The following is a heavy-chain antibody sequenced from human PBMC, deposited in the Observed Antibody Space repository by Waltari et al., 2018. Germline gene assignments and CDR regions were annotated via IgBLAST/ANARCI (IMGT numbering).Heavy chain of an antibody. V-gene: IGHV1-18*01. CDR1: GYTFTSYG. D-gene: IGHD2-15*01. Sequence: QVQLVQSGAEVKKPGASVKVSCKASGYTFTSYGISWVRQAPGQGLEWMGWISAYNGNTNYAQKLQGRVTMTTDTSTSTAYMGLRSLRSDDTAVYYCARYLRYLSGGSSEDNYYYYYMDVWGKGTTVTVSS. CDR3: ARYLRYLSGGSSEDNYYYYYMDV. CDR2: ISAYNGNT. J-gene: IGHJ6*03.